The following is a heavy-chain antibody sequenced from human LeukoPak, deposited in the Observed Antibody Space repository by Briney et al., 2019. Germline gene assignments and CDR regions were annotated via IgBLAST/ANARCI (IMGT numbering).Heavy chain of an antibody. V-gene: IGHV4-39*07. CDR3: AREATSLYCGGDCYSSPTYFDY. Sequence: SETLSLTCTVSGGSISSSSYYWGWIRQPPGKGLEWIGEIYHSGSTNYNPSLKSRVTISVDKSKNQFSLKLSSVTAADTAVYYCAREATSLYCGGDCYSSPTYFDYWGQGTLVTVSS. J-gene: IGHJ4*02. D-gene: IGHD2-21*02. CDR1: GGSISSSSYY. CDR2: IYHSGST.